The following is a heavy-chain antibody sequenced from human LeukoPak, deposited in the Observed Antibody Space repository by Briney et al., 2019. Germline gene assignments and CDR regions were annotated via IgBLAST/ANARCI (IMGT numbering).Heavy chain of an antibody. Sequence: GGSLRLSCAAPGFTFDDYAMHWVRQAPGKGLEWVSGISWNSGSIGYADSVKGRFTISRDNSKNTLYLQMTSLRVEDTAVYYCANYRKPQGLDYWGQGTLVTVSS. D-gene: IGHD1-14*01. J-gene: IGHJ4*02. V-gene: IGHV3-9*01. CDR1: GFTFDDYA. CDR2: ISWNSGSI. CDR3: ANYRKPQGLDY.